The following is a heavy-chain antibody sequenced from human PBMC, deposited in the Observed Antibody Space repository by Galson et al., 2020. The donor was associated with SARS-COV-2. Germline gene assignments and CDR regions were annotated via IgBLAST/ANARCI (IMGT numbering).Heavy chain of an antibody. D-gene: IGHD3-3*01. Sequence: SATLSLTCTVSGGSISSSSYYWGWIRQPPGTGLEWIGSISYSGSPSYNPSLKSRVTLSVDTSKNQFSLKLSSVTAADTAVYYCACVLEGLSNPVDYWGQGTLVTVSS. V-gene: IGHV4-39*07. CDR1: GGSISSSSYY. J-gene: IGHJ4*02. CDR3: ACVLEGLSNPVDY. CDR2: ISYSGSP.